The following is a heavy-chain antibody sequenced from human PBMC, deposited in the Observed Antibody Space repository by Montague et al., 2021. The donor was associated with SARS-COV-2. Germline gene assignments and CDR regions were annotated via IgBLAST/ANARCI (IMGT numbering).Heavy chain of an antibody. D-gene: IGHD3-10*01. Sequence: TLSLTCTVSGGSISTGRYFWSWIRQPAGKGLEWIGRISTSGSTHYSPSLKSRVTISVDTSKNQLSLKLDSMTAADTALYYCTSGGSKFGSEFDYWGQGTLVTVSS. CDR3: TSGGSKFGSEFDY. CDR2: ISTSGST. V-gene: IGHV4-61*02. J-gene: IGHJ4*02. CDR1: GGSISTGRYF.